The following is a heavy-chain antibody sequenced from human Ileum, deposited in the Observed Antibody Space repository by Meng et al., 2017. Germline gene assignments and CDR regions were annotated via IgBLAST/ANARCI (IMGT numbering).Heavy chain of an antibody. CDR2: INSDGGGG. V-gene: IGHV3-74*01. CDR1: GFTFRDHY. J-gene: IGHJ5*02. Sequence: VQLGESGGGLVQPGGSLRLSCATSGFTFRDHYMHWVRQAPGKGLEWVSRINSDGGGGTYADFVKGRFTISRDNAKNTLYLQMYSLTVDDTAIYYCVCFGGFSGFDPWGQGTLVTVSS. D-gene: IGHD3-10*01. CDR3: VCFGGFSGFDP.